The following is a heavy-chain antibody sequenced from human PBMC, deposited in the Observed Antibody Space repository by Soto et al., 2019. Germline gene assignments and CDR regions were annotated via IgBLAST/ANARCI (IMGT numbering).Heavy chain of an antibody. CDR2: IYYSGST. Sequence: QVQLQESGPGLVKPSQTLSLTCTVSGGSISSGGYYWSWIRQHPGKGLEWIGYIYYSGSTYYNPSLKSRVTISVDTSKNQFSLKLSSVTAADSAVYYCVRTGITGTILDYWGQGTLVTVSS. V-gene: IGHV4-31*03. CDR1: GGSISSGGYY. D-gene: IGHD1-7*01. CDR3: VRTGITGTILDY. J-gene: IGHJ4*02.